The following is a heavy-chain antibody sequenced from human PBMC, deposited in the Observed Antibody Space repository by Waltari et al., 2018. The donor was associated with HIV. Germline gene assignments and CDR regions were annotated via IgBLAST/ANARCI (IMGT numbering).Heavy chain of an antibody. CDR1: EFTFSDYW. D-gene: IGHD7-27*01. CDR2: IKQEGTES. V-gene: IGHV3-7*01. Sequence: EVQLMESGGGLVQLGGSLRLSCAASEFTFSDYWMSWVRQVPGGGREWVANIKQEGTESVYVDSVRGRFSFSRDNAKNSMYLQMNSLRVDDTAIYYCARLDNGGLGPYYWGQGAPVTVSS. J-gene: IGHJ4*02. CDR3: ARLDNGGLGPYY.